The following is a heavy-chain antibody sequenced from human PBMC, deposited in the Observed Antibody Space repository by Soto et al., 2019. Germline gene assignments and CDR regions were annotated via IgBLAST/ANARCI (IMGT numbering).Heavy chain of an antibody. CDR1: GYTFTSYA. J-gene: IGHJ4*02. D-gene: IGHD6-13*01. CDR3: ARGDRSSWSSLDY. V-gene: IGHV1-3*01. CDR2: INAGNGNT. Sequence: APVKVSCKASGYTFTSYAMHSARQAPGQRLEWMGWINAGNGNTKYSQKFQGRVTITRDTSASTAYMELSSLGSEDTAVYYCARGDRSSWSSLDYWGQGTLVTVSS.